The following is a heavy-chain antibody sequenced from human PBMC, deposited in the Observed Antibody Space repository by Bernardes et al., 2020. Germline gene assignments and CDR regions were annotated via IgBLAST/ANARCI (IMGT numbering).Heavy chain of an antibody. V-gene: IGHV1-3*01. CDR1: GYTFTSYA. Sequence: ASVKVSCKASGYTFTSYAMHWVRQAPGQRLEWMGWINAGNGNTKYSQKFQGRVTITRDTSASTAYMELSSLRSEDTAVYYCARSQRVHYCSSTSCSLNWFDPWGQGTLVTVSS. D-gene: IGHD2-2*01. J-gene: IGHJ5*02. CDR2: INAGNGNT. CDR3: ARSQRVHYCSSTSCSLNWFDP.